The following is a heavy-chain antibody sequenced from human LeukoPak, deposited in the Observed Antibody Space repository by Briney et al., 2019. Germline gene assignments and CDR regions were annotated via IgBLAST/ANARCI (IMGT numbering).Heavy chain of an antibody. CDR3: ARSPLRFGELLPDY. V-gene: IGHV1-18*01. J-gene: IGHJ4*02. Sequence: GASVKVSCKASGYTFTSYGISWVRQAPGQGLEWMGWISAYNGNTNYAQRLQGRVTMTTDTSTSTAYMELRSLRSDDTAVYYCARSPLRFGELLPDYWGQGTLVTVSS. D-gene: IGHD3-10*01. CDR2: ISAYNGNT. CDR1: GYTFTSYG.